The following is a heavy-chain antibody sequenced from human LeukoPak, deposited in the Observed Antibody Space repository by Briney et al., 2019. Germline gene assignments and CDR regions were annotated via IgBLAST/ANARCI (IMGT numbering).Heavy chain of an antibody. CDR1: GFAFSNFA. CDR3: ARRMDGVVVTPAAPDY. D-gene: IGHD2-21*02. Sequence: PGRSLRLSCAASGFAFSNFAMHWVRQAPGKGLEGVAVVSYEGTIKYYTDSAKGRFTISRDNSRNTVYLQMNSLRTEDTAVYHCARRMDGVVVTPAAPDYWGQGTLVTVSS. V-gene: IGHV3-30*04. J-gene: IGHJ4*02. CDR2: VSYEGTIK.